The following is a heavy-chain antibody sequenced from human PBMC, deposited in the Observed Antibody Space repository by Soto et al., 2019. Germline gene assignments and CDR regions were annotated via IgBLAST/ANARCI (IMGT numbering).Heavy chain of an antibody. CDR1: RGSISSYY. CDR2: IYTSGST. V-gene: IGHV4-4*07. J-gene: IGHJ6*02. Sequence: SETLSLTCTVSRGSISSYYWSWIRQPAGKGLEWIGRIYTSGSTNYNPSLKSRVTMSVDTSKNQFSLKLSSVTAADTAVYYCAREGITMVRGVIITVMDVWRQGTTVTVSS. CDR3: AREGITMVRGVIITVMDV. D-gene: IGHD3-10*01.